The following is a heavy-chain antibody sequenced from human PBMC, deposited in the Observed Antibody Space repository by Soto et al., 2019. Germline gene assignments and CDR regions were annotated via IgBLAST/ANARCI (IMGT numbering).Heavy chain of an antibody. V-gene: IGHV1-69*13. CDR2: IIPILGSA. J-gene: IGHJ3*02. D-gene: IGHD1-26*01. CDR3: ASRERVDAFDI. CDR1: GGSFSSNA. Sequence: SVKVSCKASGGSFSSNAISWVRQAPGQGLEWMGGIIPILGSANYAQKFQDRLTITADGSTTTTYMELNSLRSEDAAVYYRASRERVDAFDIWGQGTLVTVSS.